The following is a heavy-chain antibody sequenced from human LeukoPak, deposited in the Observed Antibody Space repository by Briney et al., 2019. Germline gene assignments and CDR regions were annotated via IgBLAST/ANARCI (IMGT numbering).Heavy chain of an antibody. CDR3: AKFLHYDSSGYRYYFDY. CDR1: GYSISSGYY. Sequence: SETLSLTCTVSGYSISSGYYWGWIRQPPGKGLEWIGSIYHSGSTYYNPSLKSRVTISVDTSKNQFSLKLSSVTAADTAVYYCAKFLHYDSSGYRYYFDYWGQGTLVTVSS. D-gene: IGHD3-22*01. CDR2: IYHSGST. J-gene: IGHJ4*02. V-gene: IGHV4-38-2*02.